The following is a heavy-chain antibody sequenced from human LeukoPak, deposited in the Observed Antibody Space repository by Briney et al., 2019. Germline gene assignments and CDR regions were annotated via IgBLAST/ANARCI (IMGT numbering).Heavy chain of an antibody. J-gene: IGHJ6*02. CDR1: GFTFSSYA. CDR3: AKEGGFDRTYYYYYYGMDV. CDR2: ISGSGGST. V-gene: IGHV3-23*01. D-gene: IGHD1-26*01. Sequence: GGSLRLSCAASGFTFSSYAMSWVRQAPGKGLEWVSAISGSGGSTYYADSVKGRFTISRDNSKNTLYLQMNSLRAEDTAVYYCAKEGGFDRTYYYYYYGMDVWGQVTTVTVSS.